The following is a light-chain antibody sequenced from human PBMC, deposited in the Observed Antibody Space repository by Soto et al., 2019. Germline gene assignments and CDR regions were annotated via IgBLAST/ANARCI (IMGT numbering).Light chain of an antibody. V-gene: IGLV1-44*01. Sequence: QSVLTQPPSASGTPGQRVTISCSGSTSNIGSKTVSWYQQLPGSAPRVLIYNNERPSGVPDRFSGSKSGTSAFLAISGLQSEDEADYYCATWDDSLPAVFGGGTKLTVL. CDR3: ATWDDSLPAV. J-gene: IGLJ2*01. CDR1: TSNIGSKT. CDR2: NN.